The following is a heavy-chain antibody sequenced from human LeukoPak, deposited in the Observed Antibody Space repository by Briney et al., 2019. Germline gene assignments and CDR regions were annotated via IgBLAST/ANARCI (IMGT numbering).Heavy chain of an antibody. CDR1: GFTFSSYG. V-gene: IGHV3-30*18. CDR3: AKDSGYSSGWPPAEYLQH. D-gene: IGHD6-19*01. Sequence: PGGSLRLSCAASGFTFSSYGMHWVRQAPGKGLEWVAVISYDGSNKYYADSVKGRFTISRDNSKNTLYLQMNSLRAEDTAVYYCAKDSGYSSGWPPAEYLQHWGQGTLVTVSS. CDR2: ISYDGSNK. J-gene: IGHJ1*01.